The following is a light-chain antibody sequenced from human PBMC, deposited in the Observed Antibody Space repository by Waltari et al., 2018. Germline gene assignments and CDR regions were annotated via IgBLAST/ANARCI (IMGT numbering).Light chain of an antibody. CDR2: GAS. Sequence: EIVLTQSPGTLSLSPGDTATLSCRASQSVLGNYLAWYQQKPGQAPSLLIYGASSRATGIPDRFSGSGSGTDFTLSISRLEPEDFAVYYCQQYGTSSALTFGGGTKLEIK. CDR1: QSVLGNY. V-gene: IGKV3-20*01. J-gene: IGKJ4*01. CDR3: QQYGTSSALT.